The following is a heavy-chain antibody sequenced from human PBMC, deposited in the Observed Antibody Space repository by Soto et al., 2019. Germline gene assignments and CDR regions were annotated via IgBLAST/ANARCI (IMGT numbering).Heavy chain of an antibody. CDR2: IFGDDGST. J-gene: IGHJ4*02. Sequence: QVQLVQSGTEVKTPGASVKVSCKASGYTFTLYGISWVRQAPGQGLEWMGCIFGDDGSTDYAQNLLGRVTMTTDTSTGTAYMVLRSLTSDDTAVYYCARRTLGSSIGIGDYWGQGALVTVSS. V-gene: IGHV1-18*01. CDR3: ARRTLGSSIGIGDY. D-gene: IGHD1-1*01. CDR1: GYTFTLYG.